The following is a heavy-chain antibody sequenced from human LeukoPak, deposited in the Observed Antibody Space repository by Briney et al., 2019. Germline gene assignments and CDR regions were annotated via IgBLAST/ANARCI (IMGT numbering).Heavy chain of an antibody. CDR3: ARGPALPDFYYYYYYMDV. V-gene: IGHV4-31*03. CDR2: IYYSGST. Sequence: KPSQTLSLTCTVSGGSTSSGGYYWSWIRQHPGKGLEWIGYIYYSGSTYYNPSLKSRVTISVDTSKNQFSLKLSSVTAADTAVYYCARGPALPDFYYYYYYMDVWGKGTTVTVSS. CDR1: GGSTSSGGYY. J-gene: IGHJ6*03. D-gene: IGHD2-21*02.